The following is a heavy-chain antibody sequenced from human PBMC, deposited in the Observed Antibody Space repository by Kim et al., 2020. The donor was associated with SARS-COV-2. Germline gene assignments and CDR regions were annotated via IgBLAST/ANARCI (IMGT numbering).Heavy chain of an antibody. CDR1: GYTFTNYA. Sequence: ASVKVSCKASGYTFTNYAMIWVRQAPGQGLEWMGWINTNTGNPTYAQGFTGRFVFSLDTSVTTAYLQISSLNAEDTAVYYCARVGSGWLFDYWGQGTLAT. J-gene: IGHJ4*02. D-gene: IGHD6-19*01. CDR2: INTNTGNP. CDR3: ARVGSGWLFDY. V-gene: IGHV7-4-1*02.